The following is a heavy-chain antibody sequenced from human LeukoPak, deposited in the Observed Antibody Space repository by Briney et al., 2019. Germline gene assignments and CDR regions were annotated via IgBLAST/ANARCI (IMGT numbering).Heavy chain of an antibody. V-gene: IGHV3-74*01. CDR3: ARVYSSGSRAFQH. D-gene: IGHD6-19*01. Sequence: GGSLRLSCAASGFTFSSYWMHWVRQAPGKGLVWVSRIYTDGSSTNYADSVKGRFTISRDNSKNTLYLQMNSLRAEDTAVYYCARVYSSGSRAFQHWGQGTLVTVSS. CDR2: IYTDGSST. CDR1: GFTFSSYW. J-gene: IGHJ1*01.